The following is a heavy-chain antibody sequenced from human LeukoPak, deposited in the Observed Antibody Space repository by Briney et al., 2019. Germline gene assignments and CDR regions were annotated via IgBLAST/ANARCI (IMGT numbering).Heavy chain of an antibody. V-gene: IGHV1-46*01. CDR1: GYNFISYY. D-gene: IGHD2-8*01. CDR3: AREDVVLVDAVRYYYYGMDV. CDR2: INPSGGST. J-gene: IGHJ6*02. Sequence: AASVKVSCKASGYNFISYYMHWVRQAPGQGLEWMGIINPSGGSTSYAQKFQDRVTMTRDTSTSKVYMELSSLKSEDTAVYYCAREDVVLVDAVRYYYYGMDVWGQGTTVTVSS.